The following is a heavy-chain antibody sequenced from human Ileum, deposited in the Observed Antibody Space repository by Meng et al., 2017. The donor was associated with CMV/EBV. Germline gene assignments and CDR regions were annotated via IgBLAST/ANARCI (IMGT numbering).Heavy chain of an antibody. CDR2: TSVHNGNT. Sequence: CRASGNTFSNSGITWVRQAPGQGLEWIGWTSVHNGNTKYAQGFQDRVIMTTDTSTTTAYMEMRSLRSDDTAIYYCARADNYNYAFVSWGQGTLVTVSS. V-gene: IGHV1-18*01. CDR1: GNTFSNSG. J-gene: IGHJ5*01. CDR3: ARADNYNYAFVS. D-gene: IGHD5-24*01.